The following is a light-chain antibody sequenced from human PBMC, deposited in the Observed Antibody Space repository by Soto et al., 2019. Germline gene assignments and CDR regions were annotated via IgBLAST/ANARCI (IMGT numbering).Light chain of an antibody. J-gene: IGLJ1*01. Sequence: QSVLTQPASVSGSPGQSVTISCTGTSSDVGGYDYVSLYQQHPGKAPKFMIYEFTKRPPAVSPRFCGAKSGNTASLTIAGLQAEDETDYYCSSYTSISSSILGTGPTATVL. V-gene: IGLV2-14*01. CDR3: SSYTSISSSI. CDR1: SSDVGGYDY. CDR2: EFT.